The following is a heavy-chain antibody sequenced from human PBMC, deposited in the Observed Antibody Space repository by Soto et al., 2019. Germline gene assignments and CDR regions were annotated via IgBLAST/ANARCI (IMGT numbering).Heavy chain of an antibody. J-gene: IGHJ2*01. D-gene: IGHD2-2*01. V-gene: IGHV3-23*01. CDR2: ISGSGGST. CDR3: AKGGGSGYCSSTSCRDWYFDL. CDR1: GFTFSSYA. Sequence: EVQLLESGGGLVQPGGSLRLSCAASGFTFSSYAMSWVRQAPGKGLEWVSAISGSGGSTYYADSVKGRFTISRDNSKNTLYLQMNSLRAEDTAVYYCAKGGGSGYCSSTSCRDWYFDLWGRGTLVTVSS.